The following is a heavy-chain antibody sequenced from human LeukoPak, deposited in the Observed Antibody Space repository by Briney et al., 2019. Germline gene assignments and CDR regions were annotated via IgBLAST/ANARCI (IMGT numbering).Heavy chain of an antibody. CDR1: GFTVSSNY. CDR3: AKGVLYSSSWYFGGDYFDY. D-gene: IGHD6-13*01. J-gene: IGHJ4*02. CDR2: IYSGGST. Sequence: GGSLRLSCAASGFTVSSNYMSWVRQAPGKGLEWVSVIYSGGSTYYADSVKGRFTISRDNSKNTLYLQMNSLRAEDTAVYYCAKGVLYSSSWYFGGDYFDYWGQGTLVTVSS. V-gene: IGHV3-53*05.